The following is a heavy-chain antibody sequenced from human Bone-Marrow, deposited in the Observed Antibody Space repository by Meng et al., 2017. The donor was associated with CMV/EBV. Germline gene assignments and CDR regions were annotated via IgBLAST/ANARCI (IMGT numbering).Heavy chain of an antibody. J-gene: IGHJ4*02. CDR3: ARGKLGYQLLLDY. CDR1: GGSISSYY. V-gene: IGHV4-59*01. CDR2: IYYSGST. Sequence: SETLSLTCTVSGGSISSYYWSWIRQPPGKGLEWIGYIYYSGSTNYNPSLKSRVTISVDTSKNQFSLKLSSVTAADTAVYYCARGKLGYQLLLDYWGQGTLVPSPQ. D-gene: IGHD2-2*01.